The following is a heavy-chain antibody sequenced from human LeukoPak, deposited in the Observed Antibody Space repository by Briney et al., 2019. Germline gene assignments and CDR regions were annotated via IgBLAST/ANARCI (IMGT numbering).Heavy chain of an antibody. J-gene: IGHJ1*01. Sequence: SETLSLTCTVSGGSINSYYWSWIRQPPGKGLEWIGYIYHSGSTNYNPSLKSRVTISVDTSKNQFSLKLSSVTAADTAVYYCASIPKYRTTVTAHWGQGTLVTVSS. D-gene: IGHD4-17*01. CDR2: IYHSGST. CDR1: GGSINSYY. CDR3: ASIPKYRTTVTAH. V-gene: IGHV4-59*08.